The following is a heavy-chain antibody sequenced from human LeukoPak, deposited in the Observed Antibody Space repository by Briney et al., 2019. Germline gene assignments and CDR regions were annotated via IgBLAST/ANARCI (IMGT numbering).Heavy chain of an antibody. J-gene: IGHJ4*02. D-gene: IGHD6-19*01. CDR1: GGSINGHY. CDR3: ARRDTGWNYCDY. Sequence: PSETLSLTCTISGGSINGHYWSWIRQPPGKGLEWIGDIYYKGSTKYNPSLKSRVTISVDTSKNHLSLNLTSVLAADTAIYHCARRDTGWNYCDYWGQGILVTVSS. V-gene: IGHV4-59*08. CDR2: IYYKGST.